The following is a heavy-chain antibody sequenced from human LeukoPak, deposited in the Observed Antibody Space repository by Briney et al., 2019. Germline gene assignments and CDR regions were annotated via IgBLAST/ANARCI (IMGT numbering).Heavy chain of an antibody. CDR2: IIPIFGTA. Sequence: GASVKVSCKASGGTFSSYAISWVRQAPGQGLEWIGRIIPIFGTANYAQKFQGRVTITTDESTSTAYMELSSLRSEDTAVYYCAGGPMIERSPVGYWGQGTLVTVSS. CDR3: AGGPMIERSPVGY. J-gene: IGHJ4*02. V-gene: IGHV1-69*05. D-gene: IGHD3-22*01. CDR1: GGTFSSYA.